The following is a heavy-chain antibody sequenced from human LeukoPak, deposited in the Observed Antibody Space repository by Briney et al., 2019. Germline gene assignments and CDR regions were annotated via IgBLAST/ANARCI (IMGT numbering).Heavy chain of an antibody. CDR1: GGSFSGYY. Sequence: PSETLSPTCAVYGGSFSGYYWSWIRQPPGKGLEWNGEINHSGSTNYNPSLKSRVTISADTSKNQFSLKLSSVTAADTAVYYCARGRIPSGWYVDYWGQGTLVTVSS. D-gene: IGHD6-19*01. CDR2: INHSGST. CDR3: ARGRIPSGWYVDY. J-gene: IGHJ4*02. V-gene: IGHV4-34*01.